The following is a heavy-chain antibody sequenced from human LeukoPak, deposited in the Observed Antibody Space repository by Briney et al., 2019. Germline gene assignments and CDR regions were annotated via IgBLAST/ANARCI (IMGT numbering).Heavy chain of an antibody. CDR1: GGSISSSSYY. J-gene: IGHJ4*02. V-gene: IGHV4-39*01. CDR3: ARTGYCSSTSCKRGPFDY. Sequence: SETLSLTCTVSGGSISSSSYYWGWIRQPPGKGLEWIGSIYYSGSTYYNPSLKSRVTISVETSTNQLSLKLSPVTDADTAVYDCARTGYCSSTSCKRGPFDYWGQGTLVTVSS. D-gene: IGHD2-2*01. CDR2: IYYSGST.